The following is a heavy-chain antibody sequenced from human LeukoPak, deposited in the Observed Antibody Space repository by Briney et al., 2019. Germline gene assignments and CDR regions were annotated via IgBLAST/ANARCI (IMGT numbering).Heavy chain of an antibody. CDR3: AKGSKAVLFTRDHYMDV. V-gene: IGHV3-23*01. D-gene: IGHD6-19*01. CDR1: GFTFSSYG. J-gene: IGHJ6*03. Sequence: GGSLRVSCAASGFTFSSYGMSWVRQAPGKGLEWVSAITGSGGTTYYADSVKGRFTISRDNSKNTLYMQMNSLRAEDTAVYYCAKGSKAVLFTRDHYMDVWGKGTTVTISS. CDR2: ITGSGGTT.